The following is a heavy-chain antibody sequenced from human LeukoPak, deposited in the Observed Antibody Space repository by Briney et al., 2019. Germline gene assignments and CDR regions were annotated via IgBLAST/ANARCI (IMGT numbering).Heavy chain of an antibody. CDR2: ISPSATTI. Sequence: PGGSLRLSCAASAFTFSGYSMNWVRQAPGKGLEWVPYISPSATTIYYTDSVKGRFTISRDNAKNSLYLQMNSLRAEDTAVYYCAREYSSSSGRSFDYWGQGTLVTVSS. CDR1: AFTFSGYS. V-gene: IGHV3-48*01. D-gene: IGHD6-6*01. J-gene: IGHJ4*02. CDR3: AREYSSSSGRSFDY.